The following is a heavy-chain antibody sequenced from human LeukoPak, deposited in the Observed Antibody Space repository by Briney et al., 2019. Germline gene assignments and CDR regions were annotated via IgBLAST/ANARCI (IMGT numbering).Heavy chain of an antibody. CDR1: GGSISSGSYY. CDR2: IYTSGST. J-gene: IGHJ5*02. CDR3: ARDGADFWSGYYTWFDP. V-gene: IGHV4-61*02. D-gene: IGHD3-3*01. Sequence: PSETLSLTCTVSGGSISSGSYYWSWIRQPAGKGLEWIGRIYTSGSTNYNPSLKSRVTISVDTSKNQFSLKLSSVTAADTAVYYCARDGADFWSGYYTWFDPWGQGTLVTVSS.